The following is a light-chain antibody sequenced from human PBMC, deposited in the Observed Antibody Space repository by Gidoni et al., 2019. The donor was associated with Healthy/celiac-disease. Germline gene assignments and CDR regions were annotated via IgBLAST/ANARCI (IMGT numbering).Light chain of an antibody. CDR1: QSISSY. Sequence: DIQMTQSPSSLSASVGDRVTITCRESQSISSYLHWYQQKPGKAPKLLIYAASSLQSGVPSRFSGSGSGTDVTLTSSSLQPEDFATYYCQQSYSTPLTFGGGTKVEIK. J-gene: IGKJ4*01. CDR2: AAS. CDR3: QQSYSTPLT. V-gene: IGKV1-39*01.